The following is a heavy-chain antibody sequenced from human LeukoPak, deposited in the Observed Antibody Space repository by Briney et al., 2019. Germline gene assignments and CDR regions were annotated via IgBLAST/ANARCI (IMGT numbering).Heavy chain of an antibody. CDR3: ARCDSGFGVVVDHYYYMDV. Sequence: PSETLSLTCTVSGGSISNHYWSWLRQPPGKGLEWIGYISYSGIPDYSPSLKSRVTISVDTSKKQFSLKLSSVTAADTAVYFCARCDSGFGVVVDHYYYMDVWGNGTTVTVSS. CDR2: ISYSGIP. J-gene: IGHJ6*03. CDR1: GGSISNHY. D-gene: IGHD3-3*01. V-gene: IGHV4-59*08.